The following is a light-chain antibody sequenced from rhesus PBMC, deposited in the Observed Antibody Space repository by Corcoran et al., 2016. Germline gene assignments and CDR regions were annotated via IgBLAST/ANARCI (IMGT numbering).Light chain of an antibody. CDR2: QAS. CDR3: QQYSSSPRT. CDR1: QTISSW. J-gene: IGKJ1*01. V-gene: IGKV1-22*01. Sequence: DIQMTQSPSSLSASVGDTVTITCRASQTISSWLAWYQQKPGKAPKMIIYQASSLQSGVPSRFTGSGSGTDFTLTSSSLQSEDFATYYCQQYSSSPRTFGPGTKVEI.